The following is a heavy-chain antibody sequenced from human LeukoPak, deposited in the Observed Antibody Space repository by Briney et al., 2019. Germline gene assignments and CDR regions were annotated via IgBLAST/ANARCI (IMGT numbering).Heavy chain of an antibody. J-gene: IGHJ4*02. V-gene: IGHV4-39*07. D-gene: IGHD5-12*01. CDR3: ARDGGYSGYDNPQKFDY. CDR2: IYYSGST. Sequence: PGGSLRLSCVASGFTFSSYGMNWVRQAPGKGLEWIGSIYYSGSTYYNPSLKSRVTISVDTSKNQFSLKLSSVTAADTAVYYCARDGGYSGYDNPQKFDYWGQGTLVTVSS. CDR1: GFTFSSYG.